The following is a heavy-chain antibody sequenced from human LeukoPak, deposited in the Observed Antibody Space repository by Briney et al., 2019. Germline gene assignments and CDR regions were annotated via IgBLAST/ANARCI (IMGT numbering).Heavy chain of an antibody. J-gene: IGHJ4*02. D-gene: IGHD5-12*01. CDR3: TRGGTRVTTIPPLDY. CDR2: ISTSSSYR. V-gene: IGHV3-21*01. Sequence: GGSLRLSCAASGFTFTKFGMNWVRQAPGKGLEWVSSISTSSSYRYYVDSVKGRFTISRDNAKNSLYLQMNSLRAEDTAVYYCTRGGTRVTTIPPLDYWGQGTLVTVSS. CDR1: GFTFTKFG.